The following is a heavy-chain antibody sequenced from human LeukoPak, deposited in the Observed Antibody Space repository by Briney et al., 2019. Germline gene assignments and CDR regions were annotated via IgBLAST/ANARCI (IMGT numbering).Heavy chain of an antibody. D-gene: IGHD2-15*01. Sequence: GGSLRLSCAASGFTFSSYAMSWVRQAPGKGLEWVSVISGSGNTIYYADSVKGRFTISRDDSKNTLYLQMNSLRVEDTAVYRCAKFDRVLCSGGSCYRWFDPWGQGTLVTVSS. CDR1: GFTFSSYA. J-gene: IGHJ5*02. CDR2: ISGSGNTI. CDR3: AKFDRVLCSGGSCYRWFDP. V-gene: IGHV3-23*01.